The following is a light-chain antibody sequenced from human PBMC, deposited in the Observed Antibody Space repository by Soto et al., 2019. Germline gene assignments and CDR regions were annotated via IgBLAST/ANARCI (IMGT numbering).Light chain of an antibody. V-gene: IGKV3-20*01. CDR2: GAT. CDR1: QSVNSNY. Sequence: EIVLTQSPGTLSLSPGESATLSCRASQSVNSNYVAWYQQRPGQTPRLLIYGATHMATGTPDRFCGSGSGTDFTLTINRLEPEDFAVYFCQQYGNSPQTFGQGTKVEIK. CDR3: QQYGNSPQT. J-gene: IGKJ1*01.